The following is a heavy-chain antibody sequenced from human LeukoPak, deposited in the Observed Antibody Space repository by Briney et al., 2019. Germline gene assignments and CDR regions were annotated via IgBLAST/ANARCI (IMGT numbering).Heavy chain of an antibody. CDR3: ARGPCGGDCYLDY. J-gene: IGHJ4*02. CDR2: INHSGST. V-gene: IGHV4-34*01. D-gene: IGHD2-21*02. CDR1: GGSFSGYY. Sequence: SETLSLTCAVYGGSFSGYYWSWIRQPLGKGLEWIGEINHSGSTNYNPSLKSRVTISVDTSKNQFSLKLSSVTAADTAVYYCARGPCGGDCYLDYWGQGTLVTVSS.